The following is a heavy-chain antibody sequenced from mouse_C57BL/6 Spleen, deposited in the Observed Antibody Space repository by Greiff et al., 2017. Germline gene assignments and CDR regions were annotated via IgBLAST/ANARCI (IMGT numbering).Heavy chain of an antibody. CDR1: GFTFSDYG. CDR2: ISSGSSTI. CDR3: ARGGVAAWFAY. V-gene: IGHV5-17*01. Sequence: EVMLVESGGGLVKPGGSLKLSCAASGFTFSDYGMHWVRQAPEKGLEWVAYISSGSSTIYYADTVKGRFTISRDNAKNTLFLQMTSLRSGDTAMYYCARGGVAAWFAYWGQGTLVTVSA. J-gene: IGHJ3*01.